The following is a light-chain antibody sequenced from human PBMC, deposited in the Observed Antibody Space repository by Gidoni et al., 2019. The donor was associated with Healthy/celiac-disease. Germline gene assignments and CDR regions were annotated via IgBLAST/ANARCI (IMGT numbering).Light chain of an antibody. J-gene: IGKJ1*01. V-gene: IGKV1-5*03. CDR2: KAS. CDR1: QSISSW. CDR3: QQYNSYSGT. Sequence: DIHMTQSPSTLSASVGDRVTITCRASQSISSWLAWYQQKPGKAPKLLIYKASSLESGVPSRFSGSGSGTEFTLTISRLQPDDFATYYCQQYNSYSGTFGQGTKVEIK.